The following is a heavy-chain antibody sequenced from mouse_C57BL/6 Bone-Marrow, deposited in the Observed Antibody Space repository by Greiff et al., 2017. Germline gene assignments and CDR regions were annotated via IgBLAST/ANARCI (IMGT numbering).Heavy chain of an antibody. CDR2: IRSKSNNYAT. D-gene: IGHD2-4*01. CDR3: VGYDYDGADY. CDR1: GFSFNTYA. J-gene: IGHJ4*01. Sequence: DVMLVESGGGLVQPKGSLKLSCAASGFSFNTYAMNWVRQAPGKGLEWVARIRSKSNNYATYYADSVKDRFTISRDDSESMLYLQMNNLKTEDTAMYYCVGYDYDGADYWGQGTSVTVSS. V-gene: IGHV10-1*01.